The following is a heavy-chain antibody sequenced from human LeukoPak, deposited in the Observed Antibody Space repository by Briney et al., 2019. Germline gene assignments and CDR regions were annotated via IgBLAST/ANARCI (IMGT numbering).Heavy chain of an antibody. Sequence: GGSLRLSCAASGFTFSSYAMHWVRQAPGKGLEWVAVISYDGGNKYYADSVKGRFTISRDNSKNTLYLQMNSLRAEDTAVYYCAREERSGYSYGCDYWGQGTLVTVSS. J-gene: IGHJ4*02. CDR2: ISYDGGNK. CDR3: AREERSGYSYGCDY. CDR1: GFTFSSYA. V-gene: IGHV3-30*04. D-gene: IGHD5-18*01.